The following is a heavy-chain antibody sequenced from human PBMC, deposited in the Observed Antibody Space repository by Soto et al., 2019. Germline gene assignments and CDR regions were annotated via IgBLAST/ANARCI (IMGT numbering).Heavy chain of an antibody. CDR1: GGSISSYY. D-gene: IGHD6-6*01. J-gene: IGHJ6*02. CDR2: IYYSGST. CDR3: ASIPTQLDYGMDV. V-gene: IGHV4-59*01. Sequence: SETLSLTCTVSGGSISSYYWSWIRQPPGKGLEWIGYIYYSGSTNYNPSLKSRVTISVDTSKNQFSLKLSSVTAADTAAYYCASIPTQLDYGMDVWGQGTTVTVSS.